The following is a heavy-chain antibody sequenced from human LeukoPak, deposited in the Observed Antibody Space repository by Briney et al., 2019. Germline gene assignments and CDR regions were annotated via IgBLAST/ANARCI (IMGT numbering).Heavy chain of an antibody. CDR3: ARDLGYCSSTSCPFDY. V-gene: IGHV4-34*01. CDR2: MNYSGRT. J-gene: IGHJ4*02. CDR1: DGSFSDYY. Sequence: TSETLSLTCTVYDGSFSDYYWSWIRQPPGKGLEWIGEMNYSGRTNNNPSLKSRVTISVDTSKNQFSLKLSSVTAADAAVYYCARDLGYCSSTSCPFDYWGQGTLVTVSS. D-gene: IGHD2-2*01.